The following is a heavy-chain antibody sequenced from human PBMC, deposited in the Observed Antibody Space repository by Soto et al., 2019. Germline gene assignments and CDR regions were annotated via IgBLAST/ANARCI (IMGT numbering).Heavy chain of an antibody. CDR3: ARPFQSWPGGWYFDL. CDR2: IIPIFGTA. CDR1: GGTFSSYS. J-gene: IGHJ2*01. D-gene: IGHD3-16*01. V-gene: IGHV1-69*13. Sequence: SVKLSCKASGGTFSSYSINWVRQAPGQGLEWMGGIIPIFGTANSAQKFQGRVTLTADESTSTAHMELNSLRNEDTAVYYCARPFQSWPGGWYFDLWGRGTPATGS.